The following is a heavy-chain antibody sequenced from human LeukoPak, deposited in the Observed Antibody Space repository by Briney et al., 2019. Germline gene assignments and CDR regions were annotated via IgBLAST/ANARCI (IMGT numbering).Heavy chain of an antibody. V-gene: IGHV3-30-3*01. CDR1: GFTFSSYA. J-gene: IGHJ3*02. D-gene: IGHD1-20*01. CDR2: ISYDGSNI. Sequence: GGSLRLSCAASGFTFSSYAMHWVRQAPGKGLEWVAVISYDGSNIYYADSVKGRFTISRDNSKNTLYLQMNSLRAEDTAVYYCARSEGMTGITYAFDIWGQGTMVTVSS. CDR3: ARSEGMTGITYAFDI.